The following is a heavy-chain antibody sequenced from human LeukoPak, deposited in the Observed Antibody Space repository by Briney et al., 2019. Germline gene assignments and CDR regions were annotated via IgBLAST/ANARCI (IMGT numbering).Heavy chain of an antibody. CDR1: GFTLSSYE. CDR2: IGYGGADS. D-gene: IGHD6-19*01. J-gene: IGHJ4*02. CDR3: TRNSGWYGIS. V-gene: IGHV3-23*01. Sequence: AGGSLRLSCTVSGFTLSSYEMTWFRQAPGKGLEWFSRIGYGGADSHYATSVKGRLTISRDNSKNTLYLQLSSLRADDTAVYYCTRNSGWYGISWGQGTLVTVSS.